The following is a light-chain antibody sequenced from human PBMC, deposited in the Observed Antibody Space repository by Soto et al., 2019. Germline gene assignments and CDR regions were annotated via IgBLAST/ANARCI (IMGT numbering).Light chain of an antibody. CDR3: QQRSNWPPWT. J-gene: IGKJ1*01. CDR2: DAS. V-gene: IGKV3-11*01. CDR1: RSVSSY. Sequence: EIVLTQSPATLSLSPGERATLSCRASRSVSSYLAWYQQKPGQAPRLLIYDASNRATGIPARFSGSGSGTDLTLTISSLEPEDFAVYYCQQRSNWPPWTFGQGTKVEIK.